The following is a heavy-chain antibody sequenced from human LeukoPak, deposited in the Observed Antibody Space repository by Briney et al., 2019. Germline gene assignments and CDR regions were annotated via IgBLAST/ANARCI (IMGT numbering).Heavy chain of an antibody. J-gene: IGHJ5*02. D-gene: IGHD3-22*01. CDR3: ARAWAGFNYYDRSNYYLSWFDP. CDR2: ISYTGST. V-gene: IGHV4-59*12. CDR1: GDSMSSYY. Sequence: KSSETLSLTCTVSGDSMSSYYWSWIRQPPGKGLEWIGTISYTGSTSYSPSLTSRVTISVDTSKSQFSLTLSSVTAADTAIYYCARAWAGFNYYDRSNYYLSWFDPWGQGTLVTVPS.